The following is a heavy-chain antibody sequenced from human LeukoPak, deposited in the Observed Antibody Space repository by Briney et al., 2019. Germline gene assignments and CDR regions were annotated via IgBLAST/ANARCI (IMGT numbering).Heavy chain of an antibody. Sequence: SETLSLTCTVSGGSFSSYHWSWIRQPAGKGLEWIGRMFISGDTIYNSSLRSRVTMSLDTSQNQFSLKLTSVTAADTAVYYCAGQLANLAMDVWGQGTTVTVSS. CDR3: AGQLANLAMDV. V-gene: IGHV4-4*07. D-gene: IGHD6-19*01. CDR1: GGSFSSYH. CDR2: MFISGDT. J-gene: IGHJ6*02.